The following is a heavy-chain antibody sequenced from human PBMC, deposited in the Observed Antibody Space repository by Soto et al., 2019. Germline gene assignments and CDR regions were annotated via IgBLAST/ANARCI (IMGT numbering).Heavy chain of an antibody. V-gene: IGHV1-2*04. CDR1: GYTFTGYY. J-gene: IGHJ6*02. Sequence: QVQLVQSGAEVKKPGASVKVSCKASGYTFTGYYMPWVRQAPGQGHEWMRWINPNSGGTNYAQKFQGWVTMTRDTTSSTACMDVSRLGSDDTAVYYCARSADCGGGSCYYYCGMDVRGQGTTVAVSS. CDR2: INPNSGGT. D-gene: IGHD2-15*01. CDR3: ARSADCGGGSCYYYCGMDV.